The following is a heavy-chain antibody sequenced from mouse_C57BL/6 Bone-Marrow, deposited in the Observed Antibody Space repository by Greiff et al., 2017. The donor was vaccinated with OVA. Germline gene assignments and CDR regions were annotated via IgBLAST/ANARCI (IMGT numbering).Heavy chain of an antibody. CDR1: GFTFSDYG. D-gene: IGHD2-4*01. Sequence: EVKLMESGGGLVQPGGSLKLSCAASGFTFSDYGMAWVRQAPRKGPEWVAFISNLAYSIYYADTVTGRFTISRENAKNTLYLEMSSLRSEDTAMYYCARWVDYAFAYWGQGTLVTVSA. V-gene: IGHV5-15*01. CDR2: ISNLAYSI. CDR3: ARWVDYAFAY. J-gene: IGHJ3*01.